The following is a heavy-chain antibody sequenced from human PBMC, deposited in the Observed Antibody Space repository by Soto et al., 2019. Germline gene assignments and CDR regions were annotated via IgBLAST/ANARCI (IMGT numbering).Heavy chain of an antibody. V-gene: IGHV1-3*01. CDR2: INAGNGNT. CDR3: ARDTPPEGSGSYIFLDY. D-gene: IGHD3-10*01. J-gene: IGHJ4*02. Sequence: ASVKVSCKASGYTFTSYAMHWVRQAPGQRLEWMGWINAGNGNTKYSQKFQGRVTITRDTSASTAYMELSSLRSEDTAVYYCARDTPPEGSGSYIFLDYWGQGTLVTVSS. CDR1: GYTFTSYA.